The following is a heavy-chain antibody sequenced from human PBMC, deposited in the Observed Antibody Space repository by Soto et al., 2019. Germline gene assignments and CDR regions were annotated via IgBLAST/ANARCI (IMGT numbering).Heavy chain of an antibody. Sequence: SETLSLTCAVSGASIGSGGWWSWVRQPPGKGLEWIAEIFHDGNTNYSPSLKSRVTISVDKSQNQFSLNVYSVTAEDTAVYYCARQEGWTGTDKWGQGTLVTVSS. CDR2: IFHDGNT. CDR3: ARQEGWTGTDK. CDR1: GASIGSGGW. J-gene: IGHJ4*02. V-gene: IGHV4-4*02. D-gene: IGHD2-8*02.